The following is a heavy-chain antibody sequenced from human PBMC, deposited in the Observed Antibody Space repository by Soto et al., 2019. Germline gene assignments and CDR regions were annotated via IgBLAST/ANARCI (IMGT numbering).Heavy chain of an antibody. D-gene: IGHD6-19*01. CDR3: ARWSSSGLPYFDY. Sequence: QVQLVQSGAEVKKPGSSVKVSCKASGGTFSTSAINWVRQAPGQGLEWMGGIIPIFGTANYVQKFQGRVTITADKSTSTAYMELSSLRSEDTAVYYCARWSSSGLPYFDYWGQGTLVTVSS. CDR1: GGTFSTSA. J-gene: IGHJ4*02. V-gene: IGHV1-69*06. CDR2: IIPIFGTA.